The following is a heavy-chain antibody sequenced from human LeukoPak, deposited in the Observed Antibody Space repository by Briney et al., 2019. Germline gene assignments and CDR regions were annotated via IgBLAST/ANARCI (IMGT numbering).Heavy chain of an antibody. Sequence: ASVKVSCKASGYTFTGYYMQRVRQAPGQGLEWMGWINPSGGSTSYAQKFQGRVTMTRDTSTSTVYMELSSLRSEDTAVYYCARDSSLATITYAFDIWGQGTMVTVSS. CDR3: ARDSSLATITYAFDI. D-gene: IGHD5-12*01. J-gene: IGHJ3*02. CDR2: INPSGGST. CDR1: GYTFTGYY. V-gene: IGHV1-46*01.